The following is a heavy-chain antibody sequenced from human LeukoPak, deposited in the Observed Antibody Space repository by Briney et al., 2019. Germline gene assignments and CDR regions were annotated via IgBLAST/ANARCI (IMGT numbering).Heavy chain of an antibody. V-gene: IGHV3-53*01. Sequence: GGSLRLSCTMSGLTVNDNYMSWVRQSPGKGLEWVSVIFPDGRTYQADSVKGRFTISRDNSKNTLYLQMTNLRAADTAVYYCAKDLSRAVAADWFDPWDQGSLVTVSS. CDR3: AKDLSRAVAADWFDP. CDR1: GLTVNDNY. CDR2: IFPDGRT. J-gene: IGHJ5*02. D-gene: IGHD6-19*01.